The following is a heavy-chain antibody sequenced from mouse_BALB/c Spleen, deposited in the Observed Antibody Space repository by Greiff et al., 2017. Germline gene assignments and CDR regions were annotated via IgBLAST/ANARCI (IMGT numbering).Heavy chain of an antibody. CDR2: INPSSGYT. J-gene: IGHJ1*01. CDR1: GYTFTSYT. Sequence: VQLQESGAELARPGASVKMSCKASGYTFTSYTMHWVKQRPGQGLEWIGYINPSSGYTNYNQKFKDKATLTADKSSSTAYMQLSSLTSEDSAVYYCARSGYGSSYWYFDVWGAGTTVTVSS. V-gene: IGHV1-4*01. D-gene: IGHD1-1*01. CDR3: ARSGYGSSYWYFDV.